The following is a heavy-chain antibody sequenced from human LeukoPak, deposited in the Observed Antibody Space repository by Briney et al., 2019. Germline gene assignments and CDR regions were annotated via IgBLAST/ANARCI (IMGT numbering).Heavy chain of an antibody. CDR3: ARRLGPTVTIYYFDY. Sequence: ASVKVSFKASGYTFTSYDINWVRQATGQGLEWMGWMNPNSGNTGYAQKFQGRVTMTRNTSISTAYMELSSLRSEDTAVYYCARRLGPTVTIYYFDYWGQGTLVTVSS. V-gene: IGHV1-8*01. D-gene: IGHD4-17*01. CDR1: GYTFTSYD. CDR2: MNPNSGNT. J-gene: IGHJ4*02.